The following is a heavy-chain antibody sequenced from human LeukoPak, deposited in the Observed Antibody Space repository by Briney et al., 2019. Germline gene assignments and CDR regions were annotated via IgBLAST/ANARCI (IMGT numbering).Heavy chain of an antibody. J-gene: IGHJ3*02. CDR1: GFTFSNYW. Sequence: GGSLRLSCAASGFTFSNYWMSWVRQAPGKGLEWVSAISGSGGSTYYADSVKGRFTISRDNSKNTLYLQMNSLRAEDTAVYYCAKEGSQEGAFDIWGQGTMVTVSS. CDR2: ISGSGGST. CDR3: AKEGSQEGAFDI. V-gene: IGHV3-23*01.